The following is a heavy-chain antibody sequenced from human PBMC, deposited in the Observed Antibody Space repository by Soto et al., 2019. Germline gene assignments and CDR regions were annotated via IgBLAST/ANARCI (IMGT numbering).Heavy chain of an antibody. CDR1: GFTFSIFG. V-gene: IGHV3-33*01. CDR3: SRGVSSNSYYMDV. CDR2: IWYDGSNK. Sequence: SLRRAFRTSGFTFSIFGILWVRQASGKGLEWVAIIWYDGSNKYYADSVKGRFAISRENSKNTLYLQMNSLRAEDTAVYYCSRGVSSNSYYMDVWGKGT. J-gene: IGHJ6*03.